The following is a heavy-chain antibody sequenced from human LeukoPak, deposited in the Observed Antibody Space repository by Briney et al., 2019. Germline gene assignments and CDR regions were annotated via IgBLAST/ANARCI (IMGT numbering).Heavy chain of an antibody. J-gene: IGHJ5*02. CDR3: ARGVSPSNWFDP. CDR2: TYYRSKWYN. CDR1: GDSFSSNSAA. Sequence: SQTLSLTCAISGDSFSSNSAAWNWIRQSPSRDLEWLGRTYYRSKWYNDFAISVKSRITNNPDTSKNQSSLQLNSVTPEDTAVYYCARGVSPSNWFDPWGQGTLVTVSS. V-gene: IGHV6-1*01.